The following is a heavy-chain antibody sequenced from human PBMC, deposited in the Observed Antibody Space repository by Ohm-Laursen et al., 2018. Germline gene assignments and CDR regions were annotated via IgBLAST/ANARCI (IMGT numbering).Heavy chain of an antibody. J-gene: IGHJ5*02. D-gene: IGHD6-13*01. CDR2: LMWNSDRK. V-gene: IGHV3-9*01. CDR1: GFTFSNYA. CDR3: AKDSGGRTQQVAEKGIDL. Sequence: SLRLSCTASGFTFSNYAMHWVRQAPGKGLEWVSGLMWNSDRKLYVDSVKGRFTISRDNARNSLYLQMNSLRAEDTALYYCAKDSGGRTQQVAEKGIDLWGQGTLVTVSS.